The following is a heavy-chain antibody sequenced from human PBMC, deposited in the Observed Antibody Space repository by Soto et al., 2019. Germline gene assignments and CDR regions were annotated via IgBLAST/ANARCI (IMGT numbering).Heavy chain of an antibody. CDR2: ISSPGGST. V-gene: IGHV3-64D*09. CDR1: GFTFSSYA. CDR3: VKDRRYSSSWYFDY. J-gene: IGHJ4*02. Sequence: GGSLRLSCSASGFTFSSYAMHWVRQAPGKGLEYVSAISSPGGSTYYADSVKGRFTISRDNSKNTLYLQMSSLRAEDTAVYYCVKDRRYSSSWYFDYWGQGTLVTVS. D-gene: IGHD6-13*01.